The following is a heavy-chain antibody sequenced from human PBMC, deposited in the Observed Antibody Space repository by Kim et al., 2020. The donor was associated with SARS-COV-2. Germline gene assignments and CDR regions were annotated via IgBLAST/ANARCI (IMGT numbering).Heavy chain of an antibody. D-gene: IGHD4-4*01. Sequence: GGSLRLSCAASGFTFSSYWMSWVRQAPGKGLEWVANIKHDGSEKYYVDSVKGRFSISSDNAKNSLYLQMNSLRAEDTAVYYCARMLHNYAFDYWGQGTLVTVS. V-gene: IGHV3-7*03. J-gene: IGHJ4*02. CDR1: GFTFSSYW. CDR2: IKHDGSEK. CDR3: ARMLHNYAFDY.